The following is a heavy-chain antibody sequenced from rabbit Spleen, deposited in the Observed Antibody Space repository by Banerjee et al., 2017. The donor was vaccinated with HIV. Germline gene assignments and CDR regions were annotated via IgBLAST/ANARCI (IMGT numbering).Heavy chain of an antibody. J-gene: IGHJ6*01. CDR1: GFSFSSSDY. CDR2: IAGSSSGFT. Sequence: QSLEESGGGLVQPEGSLTLTCTASGFSFSSSDYICWVRQAPGKGLEWISCIAGSSSGFTYSATWAKGRVTISKTSSTTVTLQMTSLTAADTATYFCARDTSSSFSSYGMDLWGPGTLVTVS. D-gene: IGHD1-1*01. CDR3: ARDTSSSFSSYGMDL. V-gene: IGHV1S40*01.